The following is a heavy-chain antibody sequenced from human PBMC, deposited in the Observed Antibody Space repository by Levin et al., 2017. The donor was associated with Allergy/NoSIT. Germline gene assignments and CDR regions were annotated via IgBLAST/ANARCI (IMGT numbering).Heavy chain of an antibody. CDR1: GYSFTGYY. D-gene: IGHD2-8*01. CDR2: INPNSGGT. Sequence: AGESLKISCKASGYSFTGYYIHWVRQAPGQGLEWMGWINPNSGGTDYAQKFQGRVTMTRDTSITTAYLEVSRLRSDDTAIYYCARDRDDINGVGGRAYGMDVWGQGATVTVSS. CDR3: ARDRDDINGVGGRAYGMDV. V-gene: IGHV1-2*02. J-gene: IGHJ6*02.